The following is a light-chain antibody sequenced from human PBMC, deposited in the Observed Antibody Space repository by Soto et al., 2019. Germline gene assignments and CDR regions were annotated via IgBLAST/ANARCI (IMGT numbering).Light chain of an antibody. CDR1: SSDVGGYNY. Sequence: QSSLTQPASVSGSPGQSITISCTGTSSDVGGYNYVSWYQQYPGKAPKLIVYEVNNRPSGVSGRFSGSKSGNTASLTISGLLADDEADYYCSSYTSSTTYVFGTGTKLTVL. CDR3: SSYTSSTTYV. CDR2: EVN. J-gene: IGLJ1*01. V-gene: IGLV2-14*01.